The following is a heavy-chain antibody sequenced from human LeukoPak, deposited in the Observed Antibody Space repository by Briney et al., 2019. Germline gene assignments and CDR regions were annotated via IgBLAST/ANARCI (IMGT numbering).Heavy chain of an antibody. CDR1: GFTFRSYG. J-gene: IGHJ4*02. Sequence: PGGSLRLSCAASGFTFRSYGMHWVRQAPGKGLEWVAVISYDGSNKYYADSVKGRFTISRDNFKKTLYLQMNSLRAEDTAVYYCARIFDSSGFDYWGQGTLVTVSS. V-gene: IGHV3-30*03. D-gene: IGHD3-22*01. CDR3: ARIFDSSGFDY. CDR2: ISYDGSNK.